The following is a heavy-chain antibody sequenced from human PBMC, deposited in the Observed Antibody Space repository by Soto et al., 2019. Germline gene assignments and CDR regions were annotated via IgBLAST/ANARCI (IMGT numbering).Heavy chain of an antibody. Sequence: GASVKVSCKASGYTFTNYYMHWVRQAPGQGLEWMGVIHYSGATPTYAQKFQGRVTMARNTSTSTVYVELSSLTSEDTAVYYCERGGPDLDKIGSFDYWGQGTLVTVSS. CDR3: ERGGPDLDKIGSFDY. V-gene: IGHV1-46*01. D-gene: IGHD3-16*01. CDR2: IHYSGATP. J-gene: IGHJ4*01. CDR1: GYTFTNYY.